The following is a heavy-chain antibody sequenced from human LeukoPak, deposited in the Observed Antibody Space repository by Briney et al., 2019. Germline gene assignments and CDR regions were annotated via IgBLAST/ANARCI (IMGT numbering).Heavy chain of an antibody. D-gene: IGHD3-22*01. CDR2: INYSGTT. Sequence: PSETLSLTCNVSGGSITDSNYYWGWIRQPPGKGLEWHRRINYSGTTYYNPSVKGRVTISVDTSRNHFSLKLSSVTASDTSVYYCASLTHSYYSDPAGYYPYYYMDVWVRETTVTVSS. CDR1: GGSITDSNYY. J-gene: IGHJ6*03. V-gene: IGHV4-39*02. CDR3: ASLTHSYYSDPAGYYPYYYMDV.